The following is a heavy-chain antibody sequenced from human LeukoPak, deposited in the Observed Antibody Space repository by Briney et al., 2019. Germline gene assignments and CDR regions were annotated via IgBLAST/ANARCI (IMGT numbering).Heavy chain of an antibody. Sequence: PGGSLRLSCAASGFTFSSYSMNWVRQAPGKGLEWVSSISSSSSYIYYADSVKDRFTISRDNAKNSLYLQMNSLRAEDTAVYYCARVGGGSDYYYYGMDVWGQGTTVTVSS. CDR3: ARVGGGSDYYYYGMDV. J-gene: IGHJ6*02. V-gene: IGHV3-21*01. D-gene: IGHD2-15*01. CDR1: GFTFSSYS. CDR2: ISSSSSYI.